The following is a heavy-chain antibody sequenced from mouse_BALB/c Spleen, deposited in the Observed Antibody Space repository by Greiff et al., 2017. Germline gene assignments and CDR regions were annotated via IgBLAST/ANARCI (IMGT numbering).Heavy chain of an antibody. D-gene: IGHD2-3*01. CDR3: ARDGAYDGYFDF. V-gene: IGHV3-5*02. J-gene: IGHJ2*01. Sequence: ESGPGLVKPSQTVSLTCTVTGISITTGNYRWSWIRQFPGNKLEWIGYIYYSGTITYNPSLTSRTTITRDTSKNQFFLEVNSLTAEDTATYYCARDGAYDGYFDFWGQGTTLTVSS. CDR2: IYYSGTI. CDR1: GISITTGNYR.